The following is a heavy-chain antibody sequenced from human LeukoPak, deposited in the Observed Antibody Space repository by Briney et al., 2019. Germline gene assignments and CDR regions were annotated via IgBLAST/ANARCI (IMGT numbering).Heavy chain of an antibody. CDR1: GGSISSSSYY. J-gene: IGHJ4*02. Sequence: PSETLSLTCTVSGGSISSSSYYWGWIRQPPGKGLEWIGSIYYSGSTYYNPSLKSRVTISVDTSKNQFSLKLSSVTAADTGVYYCARQIEMATISAFDYWGQGTLVTVSS. V-gene: IGHV4-39*01. D-gene: IGHD5-24*01. CDR3: ARQIEMATISAFDY. CDR2: IYYSGST.